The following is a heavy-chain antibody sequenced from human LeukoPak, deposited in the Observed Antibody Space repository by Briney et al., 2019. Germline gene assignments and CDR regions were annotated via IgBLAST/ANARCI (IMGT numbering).Heavy chain of an antibody. CDR2: INPKSGAA. D-gene: IGHD6-13*01. CDR3: ARGAEAETSPLDF. J-gene: IGHJ4*02. V-gene: IGHV1-2*02. Sequence: RASVKVSCKASGYIFSDYYMHWVRQAAGQGLEWLGWINPKSGAADYAQQFRGRVTMTRDTSINTDYMEMKRVTSDDTAVYYCARGAEAETSPLDFWGQGTLVIVS. CDR1: GYIFSDYY.